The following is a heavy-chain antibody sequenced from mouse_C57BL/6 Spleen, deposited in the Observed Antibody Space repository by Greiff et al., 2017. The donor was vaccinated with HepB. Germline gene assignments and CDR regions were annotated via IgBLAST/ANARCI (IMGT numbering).Heavy chain of an antibody. Sequence: EVQLVESGGGLVKPGGSLKLSCAASGFTFSDYGMHWVRQAPEKGLEWVAYISHGSGTIDDEDTVKGRFIISRDNAKNTWFLQMTRLRSEDTAMYYCARLFYYDYYDIDDWGKGTSVTVSS. CDR3: ARLFYYDYYDIDD. CDR2: ISHGSGTI. D-gene: IGHD2-1*01. J-gene: IGHJ4*01. CDR1: GFTFSDYG. V-gene: IGHV5-17*01.